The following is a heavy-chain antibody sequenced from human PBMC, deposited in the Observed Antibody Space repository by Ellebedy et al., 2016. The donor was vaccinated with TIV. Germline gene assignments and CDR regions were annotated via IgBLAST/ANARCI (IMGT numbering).Heavy chain of an antibody. J-gene: IGHJ6*03. Sequence: GESLKISXAASGFTFSSYAMHWVRQAPGKGLEWVAVISYDGSNKYYADSVKGRFTISRDNSKNTLYLQMNSLRAEDTAVYYCARSTHYCSSTSCYQHYYYYMDVWGKGTTVTVSS. CDR3: ARSTHYCSSTSCYQHYYYYMDV. V-gene: IGHV3-30-3*01. CDR2: ISYDGSNK. D-gene: IGHD2-2*01. CDR1: GFTFSSYA.